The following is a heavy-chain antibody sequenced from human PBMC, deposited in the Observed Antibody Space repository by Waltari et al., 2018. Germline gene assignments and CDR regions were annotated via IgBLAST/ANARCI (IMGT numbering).Heavy chain of an antibody. CDR2: IYYSGRT. J-gene: IGHJ4*02. V-gene: IGHV4-59*01. D-gene: IGHD3-9*01. CDR3: ARALPYDILTGYYTPRFDY. Sequence: QVQLQESGPGLVKPSETLSLTCTVSGGSISSYYWSWIRQPPGKGLEWIGYIYYSGRTNHNPSPKSRVTISVATSKNQFSLKLSSVTAADTAVYYCARALPYDILTGYYTPRFDYWGQGTLVTVSS. CDR1: GGSISSYY.